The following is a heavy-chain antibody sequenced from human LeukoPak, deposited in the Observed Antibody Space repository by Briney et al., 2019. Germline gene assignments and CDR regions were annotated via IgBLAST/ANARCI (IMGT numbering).Heavy chain of an antibody. J-gene: IGHJ4*02. CDR3: ATVYYDFWSGYFETRHFDY. CDR1: GGSFSGYY. CDR2: INHRGST. D-gene: IGHD3-3*01. V-gene: IGHV4-34*01. Sequence: PSETLSLTCAVYGGSFSGYYWSWIRQPPGKGLEWIGEINHRGSTNYNPSLKSRVTISVDTSKNQFSLKLSSVTAANTAVYYCATVYYDFWSGYFETRHFDYWGQGTLVTVSS.